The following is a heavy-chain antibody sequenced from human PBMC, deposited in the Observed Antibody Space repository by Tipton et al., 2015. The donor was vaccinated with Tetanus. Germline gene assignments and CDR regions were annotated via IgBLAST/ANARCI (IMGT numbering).Heavy chain of an antibody. V-gene: IGHV3-21*01. J-gene: IGHJ4*02. CDR1: GFTFSSYS. CDR2: ISSSSSYI. D-gene: IGHD4-23*01. Sequence: GSLRLSCAASGFTFSSYSMNWVRQAPGKGLEWVSSISSSSSYIYYADSVKGRFTISRDNAKNSLYLQMNSLRAEDTAAYYCARDRVTLFRTRQYYFDYWGQGTLVTVSS. CDR3: ARDRVTLFRTRQYYFDY.